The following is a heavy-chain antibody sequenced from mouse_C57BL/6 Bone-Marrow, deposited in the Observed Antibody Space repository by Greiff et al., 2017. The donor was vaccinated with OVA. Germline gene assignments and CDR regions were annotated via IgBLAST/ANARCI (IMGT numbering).Heavy chain of an antibody. V-gene: IGHV1-26*01. Sequence: VQLQQSGPELVKPGASVKISCKASGYTFTDYYMNWVKQSHGKSLEWIGDINPNNGGTSYNQKFKGKATLTVDKSSSTAYMELRSLTSEDSAVYNCARGRKGNDWYFEVWAQGPRSPSPQ. J-gene: IGHJ1*03. D-gene: IGHD2-1*01. CDR1: GYTFTDYY. CDR2: INPNNGGT. CDR3: ARGRKGNDWYFEV.